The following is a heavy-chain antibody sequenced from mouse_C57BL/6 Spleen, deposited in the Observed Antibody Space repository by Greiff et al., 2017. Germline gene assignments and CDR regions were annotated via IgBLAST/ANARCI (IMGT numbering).Heavy chain of an antibody. Sequence: QVQLQQPGAELVRPGTSVKLSCKASGYTFTSYWMHWVKQRPGQGLEWIGVIDPSDSYTNYNQKFKGKATLTVDPSSSTAYMQLSSLTSEDSAVYYCANCYGSSYGHWYFDVWGTGTTVTGSS. CDR3: ANCYGSSYGHWYFDV. J-gene: IGHJ1*03. D-gene: IGHD1-1*01. V-gene: IGHV1-59*01. CDR2: IDPSDSYT. CDR1: GYTFTSYW.